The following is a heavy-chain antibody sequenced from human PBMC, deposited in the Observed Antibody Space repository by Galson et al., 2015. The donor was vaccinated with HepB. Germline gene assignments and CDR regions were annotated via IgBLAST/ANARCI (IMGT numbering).Heavy chain of an antibody. Sequence: SLRLSCAASGFTFSNAWMSCVRQAPGKGLEWVGRIKSKTDGGTTDYAAPVKGRFTISRDDSKNTLYLQMNSLKTEDTAVYYCTTRQWLVHYLDYWGQGTLVTVSS. CDR3: TTRQWLVHYLDY. CDR1: GFTFSNAW. V-gene: IGHV3-15*01. J-gene: IGHJ4*02. CDR2: IKSKTDGGTT. D-gene: IGHD6-19*01.